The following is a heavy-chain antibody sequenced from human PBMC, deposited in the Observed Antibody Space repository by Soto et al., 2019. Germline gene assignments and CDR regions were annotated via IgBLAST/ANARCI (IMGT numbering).Heavy chain of an antibody. V-gene: IGHV1-2*04. CDR2: INPNSGGT. Sequence: ASVKVSCKASGYTFTGYYMHWVRQAPGQGLEWMGWINPNSGGTNYAQKFQGWVTMTRDTSISTAYMELSRLRSDDTAVYYCARVGSGHDDAFDIWGQGTMVTVSS. CDR3: ARVGSGHDDAFDI. D-gene: IGHD1-26*01. CDR1: GYTFTGYY. J-gene: IGHJ3*02.